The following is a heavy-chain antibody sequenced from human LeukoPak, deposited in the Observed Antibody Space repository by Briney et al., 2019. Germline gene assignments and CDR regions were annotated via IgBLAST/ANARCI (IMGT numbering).Heavy chain of an antibody. J-gene: IGHJ3*02. D-gene: IGHD1-26*01. Sequence: TGGSLRLSCAASGFTFSSYWVHWVRQAPGKGLVWVSPINSDGSSTSYADSVKGRFTISRDNAKNTLSLQMNSLRAEDTAVYYCARVGGSNAFDIWGQRTMVIVSS. CDR3: ARVGGSNAFDI. V-gene: IGHV3-74*01. CDR1: GFTFSSYW. CDR2: INSDGSST.